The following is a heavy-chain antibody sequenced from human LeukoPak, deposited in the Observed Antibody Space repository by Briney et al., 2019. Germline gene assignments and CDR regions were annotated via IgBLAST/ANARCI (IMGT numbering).Heavy chain of an antibody. D-gene: IGHD1-26*01. CDR2: INGRSNYI. CDR1: GFTFSTYT. J-gene: IGHJ3*02. Sequence: RGSLRLSCAASGFTFSTYTMNWVRQAPGKGLEWVSSINGRSNYIYYADSVKGRFTISRDNAKNSLYLQMNSLRAEDTAVYYCAREDGIVGATSAFDIWGQGTMVTVSS. V-gene: IGHV3-21*01. CDR3: AREDGIVGATSAFDI.